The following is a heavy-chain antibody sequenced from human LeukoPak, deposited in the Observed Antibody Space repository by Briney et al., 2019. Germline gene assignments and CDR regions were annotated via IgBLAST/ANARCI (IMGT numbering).Heavy chain of an antibody. D-gene: IGHD3-10*01. CDR3: AREGRFGESPLGYFDY. CDR1: GGSISSYY. Sequence: SETLSLTCSVSGGSISSYYWSWIRQPPGKGLEWIGYIYYSGSTNYNPSLKSRVTISLDMSKNQFSLKLSSVTAADTAVYYCAREGRFGESPLGYFDYWGQGTLVTVSS. V-gene: IGHV4-59*01. J-gene: IGHJ4*02. CDR2: IYYSGST.